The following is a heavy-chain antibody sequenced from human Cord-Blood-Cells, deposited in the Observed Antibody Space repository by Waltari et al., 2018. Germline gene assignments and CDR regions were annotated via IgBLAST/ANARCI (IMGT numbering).Heavy chain of an antibody. J-gene: IGHJ4*02. CDR3: AKQSITMIVVVITRGYFDY. CDR1: GFTFSSYA. D-gene: IGHD3-22*01. V-gene: IGHV3-23*01. Sequence: EVQLLESGGGLVQPGGSLRLSCAASGFTFSSYAMSWVRQAPGKGVEWVSAISGSGGSTYYADSVKGRFTISRDNSKNTLYLQMNSLRAEDTAVYYCAKQSITMIVVVITRGYFDYWGQGTLVTVSS. CDR2: ISGSGGST.